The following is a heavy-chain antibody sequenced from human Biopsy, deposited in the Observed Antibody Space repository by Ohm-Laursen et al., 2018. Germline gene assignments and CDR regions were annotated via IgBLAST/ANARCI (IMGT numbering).Heavy chain of an antibody. V-gene: IGHV4-34*01. CDR2: INHSGRT. D-gene: IGHD3-22*01. J-gene: IGHJ6*02. Sequence: SETLSLTCAVYGESFNGYYWSWIRRTPGKGLEWIGEINHSGRTNYNPSLKSRITISVDPSKNQFSLKVRSVTAADTAVYYCVRGVDYYDPYHYYALDVWGQGTTVTVSS. CDR3: VRGVDYYDPYHYYALDV. CDR1: GESFNGYY.